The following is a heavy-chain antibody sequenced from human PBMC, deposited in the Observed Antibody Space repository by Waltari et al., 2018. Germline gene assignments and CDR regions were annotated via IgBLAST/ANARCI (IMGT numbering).Heavy chain of an antibody. CDR1: GVSFITSW. J-gene: IGHJ4*02. Sequence: EVQLVESGGGLVQPGGSLRLSCAASGVSFITSWMHWVRQAPGGGLVWVSRLSSDGSITNYADSVKGRFTISGDSAKNTLYLQMNSRRAEDTAVYYCLRGADLRGQGIPVIVSS. CDR2: LSSDGSIT. CDR3: LRGADL. D-gene: IGHD3-3*01. V-gene: IGHV3-74*01.